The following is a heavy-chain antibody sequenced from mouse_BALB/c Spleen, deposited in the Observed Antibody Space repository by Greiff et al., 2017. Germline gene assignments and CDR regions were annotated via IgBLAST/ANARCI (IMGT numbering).Heavy chain of an antibody. CDR2: IWGDGST. V-gene: IGHV2-6-7*01. D-gene: IGHD1-2*01. CDR3: ARNSGLIHYYGYLAY. J-gene: IGHJ3*01. Sequence: QVQLKESGPGLVAPSQSLSITCTVSGFSLTGYGVNWVRQPPGKGLEWLGMIWGDGSTAYNSALKSSLSISKDNSNSQVFFKMNSLQAADTAIYYCARNSGLIHYYGYLAYWGQGTLVTVSA. CDR1: GFSLTGYG.